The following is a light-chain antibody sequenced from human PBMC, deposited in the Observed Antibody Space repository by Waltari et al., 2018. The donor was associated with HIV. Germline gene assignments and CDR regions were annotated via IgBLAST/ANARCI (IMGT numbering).Light chain of an antibody. CDR3: VSYAGSNTVI. V-gene: IGLV2-8*01. Sequence: QSALTQPPSASGSPGQSVTISCPGTSSDIGGYNYLSWDQQHPGKAPKLIIYEVTKRPSGLPNRFSGSKSGNTASLTVSGLQAEDEADYYCVSYAGSNTVIFGGGTKLPVL. CDR2: EVT. J-gene: IGLJ2*01. CDR1: SSDIGGYNY.